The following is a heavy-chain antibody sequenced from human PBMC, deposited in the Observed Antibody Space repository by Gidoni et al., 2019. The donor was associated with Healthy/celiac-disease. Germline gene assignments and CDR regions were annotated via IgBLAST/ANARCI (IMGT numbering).Heavy chain of an antibody. CDR3: ARGPTSYDYIWGSYRYTKTTYYFDY. D-gene: IGHD3-16*02. V-gene: IGHV4-34*01. CDR2: INHSGST. Sequence: QVQLQQWGAGLLKPSETLSLTCAVYGGSFSGYYWSWLRQPPGKGLEWIGEINHSGSTNYNPSLKSRVTISVDTSKNQFSLKLSSVTAADTAVYYCARGPTSYDYIWGSYRYTKTTYYFDYWGQGTLVTVSS. J-gene: IGHJ4*02. CDR1: GGSFSGYY.